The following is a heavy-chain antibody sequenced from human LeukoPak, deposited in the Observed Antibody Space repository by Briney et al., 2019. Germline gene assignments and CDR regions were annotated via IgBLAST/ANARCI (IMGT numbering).Heavy chain of an antibody. D-gene: IGHD3-22*01. CDR3: ARGPRYYYDSSGYYPPHDY. V-gene: IGHV3-21*01. Sequence: GGSLRLSCAASGFTFSSYSMNWVRQAPGKGLEWVSSISSSSSYIYYADSVKGRFTISRDNSKNTLCLQMNSLRAEDTAVYYCARGPRYYYDSSGYYPPHDYWGQGTLVTVSS. CDR2: ISSSSSYI. CDR1: GFTFSSYS. J-gene: IGHJ4*02.